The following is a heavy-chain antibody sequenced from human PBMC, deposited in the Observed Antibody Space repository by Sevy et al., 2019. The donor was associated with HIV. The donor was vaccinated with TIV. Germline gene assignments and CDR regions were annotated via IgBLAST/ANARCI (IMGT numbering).Heavy chain of an antibody. Sequence: GGSLRLSCAASGFTFSSAWMSWVRQAPGKGLEWVGRIKSKTDGGTIDYAAPVKGRFSISREDSKNTVYLQMNSLKTEDTAVYYCITDPGYSGYDEEVINYYYYGMDVCGQGTTVTVSS. CDR1: GFTFSSAW. CDR3: ITDPGYSGYDEEVINYYYYGMDV. V-gene: IGHV3-15*01. J-gene: IGHJ6*02. CDR2: IKSKTDGGTI. D-gene: IGHD5-12*01.